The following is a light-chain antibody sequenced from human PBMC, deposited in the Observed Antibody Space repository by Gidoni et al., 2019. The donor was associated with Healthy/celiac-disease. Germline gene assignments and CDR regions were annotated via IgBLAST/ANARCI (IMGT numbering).Light chain of an antibody. CDR2: DAS. V-gene: IGKV3-11*01. J-gene: IGKJ4*01. Sequence: EIVLKQSPATLSLTPGERATLSCRASQRVSSYLAWYTQKPGQAPRLLIYDASNSATGIPARFSGSGSRTDFTLTISSLEPEDFAVYYCQQRSNWPRTTCXGXTKVEIK. CDR3: QQRSNWPRTT. CDR1: QRVSSY.